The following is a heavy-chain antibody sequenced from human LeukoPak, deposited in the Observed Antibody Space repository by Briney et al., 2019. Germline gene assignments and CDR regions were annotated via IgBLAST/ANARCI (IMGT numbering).Heavy chain of an antibody. CDR3: ARVRADVGYSSSWGDY. J-gene: IGHJ4*02. D-gene: IGHD6-13*01. CDR2: ISSSSSTI. Sequence: GGSLRLSCVASGFTLNSHWMNWVRQAPGKGLEWVSYISSSSSTIYYADSVKGRFTISRDNAKNSLYLQMNSLRAEDTAVYYCARVRADVGYSSSWGDYWGQGTLVTVSS. CDR1: GFTLNSHW. V-gene: IGHV3-48*01.